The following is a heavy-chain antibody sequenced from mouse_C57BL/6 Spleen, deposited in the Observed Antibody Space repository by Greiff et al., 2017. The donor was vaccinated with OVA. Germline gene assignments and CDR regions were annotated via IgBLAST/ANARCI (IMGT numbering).Heavy chain of an antibody. CDR2: IDPSDSYT. D-gene: IGHD1-2*01. V-gene: IGHV1-69*01. CDR1: GYTFTSYW. J-gene: IGHJ4*01. Sequence: VQLQQPGAELVMPGASVKLSCKASGYTFTSYWMHWVKQRPGQGLEWIGEIDPSDSYTNYNQKFKGKSTLTVDQSSSTAYMQLSSLTSEDSAVYYCARGGYGPSYAMDYWGQGTSVTVSS. CDR3: ARGGYGPSYAMDY.